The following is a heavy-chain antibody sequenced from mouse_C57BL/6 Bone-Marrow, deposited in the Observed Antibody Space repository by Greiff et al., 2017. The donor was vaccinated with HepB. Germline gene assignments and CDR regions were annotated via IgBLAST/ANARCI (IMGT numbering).Heavy chain of an antibody. CDR2: IDPSDSET. CDR1: GYTFTSYW. J-gene: IGHJ2*01. D-gene: IGHD2-1*01. CDR3: ASANYGNYDY. V-gene: IGHV1-52*01. Sequence: VQLQQPGAELVRPGSSVKLSCKASGYTFTSYWMHWVKQRPIQGLEWIGNIDPSDSETHYNQKFKDKATLTVDKSSSTAYMQLSSLTSEDSAVYYCASANYGNYDYWGQGTTLTVSS.